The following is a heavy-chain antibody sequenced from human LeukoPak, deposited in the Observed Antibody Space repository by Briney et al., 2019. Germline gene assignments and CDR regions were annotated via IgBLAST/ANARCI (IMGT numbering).Heavy chain of an antibody. CDR2: ISGSGGST. CDR3: AKGKQQLYYVDY. J-gene: IGHJ4*02. Sequence: GGSLRLSCAASGFTFSSYAMIWVRQAPGKGLEWVSAISGSGGSTYYADSVKDRFTISRDNSKNTLYLQMNSLRAEDTAVYYCAKGKQQLYYVDYWGQGTLVTVSS. D-gene: IGHD6-13*01. CDR1: GFTFSSYA. V-gene: IGHV3-23*01.